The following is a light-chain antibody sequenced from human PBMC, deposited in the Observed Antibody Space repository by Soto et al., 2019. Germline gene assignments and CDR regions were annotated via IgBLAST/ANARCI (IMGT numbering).Light chain of an antibody. CDR1: QSVSSSY. CDR2: DAS. J-gene: IGKJ2*01. Sequence: EIVLKQSPGTLSLSPGERATLSCRASQSVSSSYLAWYQQKPGQAPRLLIYDASSRATGIPDRFSGSGSGTDFTLTISRLEPEDFAVYYCQQYGSSSYTFGQWTKLEIK. V-gene: IGKV3-20*01. CDR3: QQYGSSSYT.